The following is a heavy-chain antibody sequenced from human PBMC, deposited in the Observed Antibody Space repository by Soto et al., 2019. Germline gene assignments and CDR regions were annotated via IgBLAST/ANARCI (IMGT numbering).Heavy chain of an antibody. D-gene: IGHD2-15*01. V-gene: IGHV3-33*01. J-gene: IGHJ5*02. CDR1: GFTFSSYG. CDR2: IWYDGSNK. Sequence: GGSLRLSCAASGFTFSSYGMHWVRQAPGKGLEWVAVIWYDGSNKYYADSVKGRFTISRDNSKNTLYLQMNSLRAEDTAVYYCAREGCGSSCYPYNWLDPWGQGTLVTVSS. CDR3: AREGCGSSCYPYNWLDP.